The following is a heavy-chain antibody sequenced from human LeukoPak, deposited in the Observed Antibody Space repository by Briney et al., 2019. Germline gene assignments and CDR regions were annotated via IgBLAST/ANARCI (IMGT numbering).Heavy chain of an antibody. V-gene: IGHV4-34*01. CDR3: VRRSRVAMPNALDLISDF. CDR2: ITDGERT. J-gene: IGHJ4*02. D-gene: IGHD6-13*01. CDR1: GDSFSGHY. Sequence: SETLSLTCAVYGDSFSGHYWSWILQPPGKGLEWIGEITDGERTSYSPSLKSRATISVVPSQRQFSLELDSVTAADTAIYYCVRRSRVAMPNALDLISDFWGQGTLVTVSS.